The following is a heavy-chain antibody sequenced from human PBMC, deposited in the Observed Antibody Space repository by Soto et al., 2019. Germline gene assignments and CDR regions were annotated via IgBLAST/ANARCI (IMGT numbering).Heavy chain of an antibody. Sequence: QLQLQESGPGLVKPSETLSLTCTVSGGSISSSSYYWGWIRQPPGKGLEWLGTIYYSGSTYYNPSLKSRVTISVDTSKNQFSRKLSSVTAADTAVYYCARQGSGSYNAFDIWGQGTVVTVSS. V-gene: IGHV4-39*01. J-gene: IGHJ3*02. CDR2: IYYSGST. D-gene: IGHD1-26*01. CDR1: GGSISSSSYY. CDR3: ARQGSGSYNAFDI.